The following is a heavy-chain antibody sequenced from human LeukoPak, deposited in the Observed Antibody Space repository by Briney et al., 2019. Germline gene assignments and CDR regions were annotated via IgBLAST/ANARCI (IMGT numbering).Heavy chain of an antibody. CDR1: GFTFDDYA. V-gene: IGHV3-9*01. CDR2: ISWNSGSI. D-gene: IGHD2-2*01. CDR3: ARAKYCGSISCRNPFDY. Sequence: PGGSLRLSCAASGFTFDDYAMHWVRQAPGKGLEWVSGISWNSGSIGYADSVKGRFTISRDNAKNSLYLQMNSLRAEDTAVYYCARAKYCGSISCRNPFDYWGQGTLVTVSS. J-gene: IGHJ4*02.